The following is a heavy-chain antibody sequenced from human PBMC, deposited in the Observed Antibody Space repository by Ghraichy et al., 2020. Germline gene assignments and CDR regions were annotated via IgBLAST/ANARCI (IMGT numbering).Heavy chain of an antibody. CDR1: GITVSTKY. CDR2: VYSGGKT. J-gene: IGHJ4*02. D-gene: IGHD2-21*02. CDR3: AGGDCEGDCYFDF. V-gene: IGHV3-66*01. Sequence: GGSLRLSCAASGITVSTKYMHWVRQAPGKGLEWVSRVYSGGKTDYADSVRDRFIISRDSSTNMLYLQMNSLRAEDTAVYYCAGGDCEGDCYFDFWGQGTLVTVSS.